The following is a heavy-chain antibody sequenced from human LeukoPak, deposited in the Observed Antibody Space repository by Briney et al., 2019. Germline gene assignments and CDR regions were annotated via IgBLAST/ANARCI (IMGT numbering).Heavy chain of an antibody. Sequence: SETLSLTCTVSGGSISSSSYYWGWIRQPPGKGLEWIGEINHSGSTNYNPSLKGRVTISVDTSKNQFSLKLSSVTAADTAVHYCARDLGTYYYGSGSYPYFDYWGQGTLVTVSS. V-gene: IGHV4-39*07. D-gene: IGHD3-10*01. CDR1: GGSISSSSYY. CDR3: ARDLGTYYYGSGSYPYFDY. J-gene: IGHJ4*02. CDR2: INHSGST.